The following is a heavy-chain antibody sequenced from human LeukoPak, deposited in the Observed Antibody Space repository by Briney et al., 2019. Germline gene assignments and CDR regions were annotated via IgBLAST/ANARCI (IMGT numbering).Heavy chain of an antibody. CDR1: GFTFYIYA. D-gene: IGHD1-1*01. J-gene: IGHJ4*02. CDR2: IGDDGSHK. Sequence: PGRSLRLSCAASGFTFYIYAIHWVRQAPGKGLQWVAVIGDDGSHKDYVDSVKGRFTISRDNSKNTLYLQMNSLSAEDTAVYYCARDTTGHYDYWGQGTLVTVSS. CDR3: ARDTTGHYDY. V-gene: IGHV3-30-3*01.